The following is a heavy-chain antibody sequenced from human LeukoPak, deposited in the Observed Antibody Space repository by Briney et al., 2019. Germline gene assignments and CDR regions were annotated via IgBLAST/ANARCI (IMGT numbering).Heavy chain of an antibody. CDR2: ISVYNGNT. V-gene: IGHV1-18*01. D-gene: IGHD3-3*01. Sequence: ASVKVSCKASGYTFTRYGISWVRQAPGQGLEWMGWISVYNGNTNYTQKVQGRVTMTTETSTSTAYMELRSLRSDDTAVYYCARTPMGDTYYDFWSGYRNYYYYYGMDVWGQGTTVTVSS. CDR1: GYTFTRYG. J-gene: IGHJ6*02. CDR3: ARTPMGDTYYDFWSGYRNYYYYYGMDV.